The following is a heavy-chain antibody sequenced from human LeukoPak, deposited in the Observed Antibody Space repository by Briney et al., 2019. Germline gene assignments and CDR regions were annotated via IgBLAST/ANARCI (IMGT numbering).Heavy chain of an antibody. J-gene: IGHJ1*01. Sequence: SVKVSCKAYGGTFSSYAISWVRQAPGQGLEWMGRIIPIFGTANYAQKFQGRVTITTDESTSTAYMELSSLRSEDTAVYYCARDSHYYDSSGYWFEHWGQGTLVTVSS. CDR3: ARDSHYYDSSGYWFEH. D-gene: IGHD3-22*01. V-gene: IGHV1-69*05. CDR2: IIPIFGTA. CDR1: GGTFSSYA.